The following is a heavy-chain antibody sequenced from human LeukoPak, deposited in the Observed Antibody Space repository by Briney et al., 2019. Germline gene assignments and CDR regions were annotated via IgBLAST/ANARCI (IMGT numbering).Heavy chain of an antibody. V-gene: IGHV4-38-2*02. J-gene: IGHJ3*02. D-gene: IGHD3-22*01. Sequence: SETLSLTCSVSGYSISSGYYWDWIRQPPGKGLEWIASIYHTGKSYYNPSLKSRVTISVDTSKNQISLKLSSVTAADTAVYYCAADRTGLAFDIWGQGTMVTVSS. CDR3: AADRTGLAFDI. CDR1: GYSISSGYY. CDR2: IYHTGKS.